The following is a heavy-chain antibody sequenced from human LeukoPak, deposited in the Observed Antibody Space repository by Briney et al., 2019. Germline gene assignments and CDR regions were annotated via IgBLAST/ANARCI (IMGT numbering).Heavy chain of an antibody. J-gene: IGHJ3*02. CDR1: GGSISSYY. Sequence: SETLSLTCSVSGGSISSYYWSWIRQPPGKGLEWIGYIYYSGSTYYNPSLKSRVTISVDTSKNQFSLKLSSVTAADTAVYYCARGGWYGDYVAFHIWGQGTMVTVSS. D-gene: IGHD4-17*01. V-gene: IGHV4-59*12. CDR2: IYYSGST. CDR3: ARGGWYGDYVAFHI.